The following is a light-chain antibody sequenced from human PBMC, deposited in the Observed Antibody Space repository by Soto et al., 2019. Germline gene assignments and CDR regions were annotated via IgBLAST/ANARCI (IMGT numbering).Light chain of an antibody. Sequence: QSALTQPPSASGSPGQSVTISCTGTSSDVGVYNFVSWYQQHPGKAPRLMIYEVTKRPSGVPDRFSGSKSGNTASLTVSGLQAEDEADYYCSSYAGSNSYVFGTGTKLTVL. V-gene: IGLV2-8*01. CDR2: EVT. CDR3: SSYAGSNSYV. CDR1: SSDVGVYNF. J-gene: IGLJ1*01.